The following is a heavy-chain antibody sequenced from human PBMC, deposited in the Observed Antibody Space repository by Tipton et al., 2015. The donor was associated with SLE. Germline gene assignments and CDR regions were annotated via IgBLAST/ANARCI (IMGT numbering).Heavy chain of an antibody. Sequence: TLSLTCAVYGGSFSGYYWSWIRQPPGKGLEWIGEINHSGSTNYNPSLKSRVTISVDTSKNQFSLKLSSVTAADTAVYYCARGLTVTTFDYWGQGTLVTVSS. V-gene: IGHV4-34*01. D-gene: IGHD4-17*01. J-gene: IGHJ4*02. CDR3: ARGLTVTTFDY. CDR2: INHSGST. CDR1: GGSFSGYY.